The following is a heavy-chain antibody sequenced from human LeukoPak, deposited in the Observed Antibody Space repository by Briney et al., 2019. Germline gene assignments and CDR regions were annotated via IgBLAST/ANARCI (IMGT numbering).Heavy chain of an antibody. CDR2: ISYDGSNK. CDR1: GFTFSSYG. D-gene: IGHD3-22*01. V-gene: IGHV3-30*03. CDR3: ARDAPRWLFSFHH. J-gene: IGHJ1*01. Sequence: PGRSLRLSCAASGFTFSSYGMHWVRQAPGKGLEWVAVISYDGSNKYYADSVKGRFTISRDNSKNMLYLQMNSLRAEDTAVYYCARDAPRWLFSFHHWGQGTLVTVSS.